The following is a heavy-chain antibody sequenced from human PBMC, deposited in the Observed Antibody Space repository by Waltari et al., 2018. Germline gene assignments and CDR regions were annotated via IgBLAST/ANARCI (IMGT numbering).Heavy chain of an antibody. Sequence: EVQLVESGGNWVQPGGALRRPCIAAGVPLRTDSRNWVRQAPGKGLEWISYITGSSRTIYYTDAVKGRFTVSRDNAKNSLFLQMSSLRVEDTAVYYCARPVAAAGNYGMDVWGQGTTVTVS. CDR3: ARPVAAAGNYGMDV. CDR2: ITGSSRTI. CDR1: GVPLRTDS. D-gene: IGHD6-13*01. V-gene: IGHV3-48*04. J-gene: IGHJ6*02.